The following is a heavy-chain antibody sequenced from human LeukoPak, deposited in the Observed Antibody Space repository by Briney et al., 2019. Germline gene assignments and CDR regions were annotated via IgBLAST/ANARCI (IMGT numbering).Heavy chain of an antibody. V-gene: IGHV3-48*03. CDR3: ARDLAAAGTGVEY. Sequence: PGGPLRLSCAASGFTFSSYEMNWVRQAPGKGLEWVSYISSSGSTIYYADSVKGRFTISRDNAKNSLYLQMNSLRAEDTAVYYCARDLAAAGTGVEYWGQGTLVTVSS. CDR2: ISSSGSTI. D-gene: IGHD6-13*01. CDR1: GFTFSSYE. J-gene: IGHJ4*02.